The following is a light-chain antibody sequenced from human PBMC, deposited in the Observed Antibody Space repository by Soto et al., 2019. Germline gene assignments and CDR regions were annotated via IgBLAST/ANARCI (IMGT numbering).Light chain of an antibody. J-gene: IGKJ1*01. CDR3: QQYNNWPPWT. CDR2: GAS. CDR1: QSVSSN. Sequence: MLMAQALEAQAVSPGGRASLSCRGSQSVSSNLAWYQQKPGQAPRLLIYGASSRATGIPVRFSGSGSGTEFTLTISSLQPEDFTVYYCQQYNNWPPWTFGQGTKVDIK. V-gene: IGKV3-15*01.